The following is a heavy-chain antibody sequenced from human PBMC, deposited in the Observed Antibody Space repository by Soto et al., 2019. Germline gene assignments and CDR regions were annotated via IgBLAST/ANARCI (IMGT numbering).Heavy chain of an antibody. CDR1: GGTFSSDA. J-gene: IGHJ6*02. D-gene: IGHD2-2*01. Sequence: QVQLVQSGAEVKKPGSSVKVSCKASGGTFSSDAISWVRHAPGQWLEWMGGIIPISGTANYAQKFQGRVTITADESTSTAYMELSSLRSEDTAVYYCARSQGSSTSLEIYYYYYYGMDVWGQGTTVTVSS. V-gene: IGHV1-69*01. CDR3: ARSQGSSTSLEIYYYYYYGMDV. CDR2: IIPISGTA.